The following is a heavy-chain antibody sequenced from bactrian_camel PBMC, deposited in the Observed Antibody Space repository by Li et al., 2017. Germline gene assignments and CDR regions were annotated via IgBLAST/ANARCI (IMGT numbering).Heavy chain of an antibody. CDR2: IAYDGWVS. CDR1: GFQFSDYP. D-gene: IGHD5*01. Sequence: QLVESGGGQVQPGGSLRLSCIASGFQFSDYPMSWVRQAPGKDLEWLAQIAYDGWVSRYNDPAKGRFVISRDNAKNTLYLQMNSLKPEDTAMYYCAKYLCSGRGTCYGMDYWGKGTQVTVS. J-gene: IGHJ7*01. V-gene: IGHV3S42*01.